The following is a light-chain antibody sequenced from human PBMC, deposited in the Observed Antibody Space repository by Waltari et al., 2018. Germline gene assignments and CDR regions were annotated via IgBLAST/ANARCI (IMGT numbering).Light chain of an antibody. Sequence: ITCRASQSITNWLAWYQQKPRKAPKLLIYKASNLESGVPSRFSGSGSGTEFTLTISSLQPDDFATYYCQQYDNYWTFGQGTKVEIK. CDR1: QSITNW. CDR3: QQYDNYWT. J-gene: IGKJ1*01. CDR2: KAS. V-gene: IGKV1-5*03.